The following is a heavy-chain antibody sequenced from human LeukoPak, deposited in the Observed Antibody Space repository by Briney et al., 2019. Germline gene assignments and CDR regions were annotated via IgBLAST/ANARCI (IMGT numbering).Heavy chain of an antibody. V-gene: IGHV3-53*01. CDR3: ARVPQPMTRGVVITDFYFDY. D-gene: IGHD3-10*01. Sequence: GGSLRFSCAASGFAVSSTYMSWVRQAPGKGLDWVSGIYSGGSTYYADSVKGRFTISRDNSKNMVYLQMNSLRAEDTAVYYCARVPQPMTRGVVITDFYFDYWGQGTLVTVSS. CDR1: GFAVSSTY. J-gene: IGHJ4*02. CDR2: IYSGGST.